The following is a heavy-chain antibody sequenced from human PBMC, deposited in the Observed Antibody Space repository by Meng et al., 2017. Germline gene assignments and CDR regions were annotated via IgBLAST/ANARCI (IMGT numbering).Heavy chain of an antibody. D-gene: IGHD3-10*01. CDR1: GFTFSSYA. CDR2: INPNSGGT. Sequence: GESLKISCAASGFTFSSYAMHWVRQAPGQGLEWMGWINPNSGGTNYAQKFQGRVTMTRDTSISTAYMELSRLRSDDTAVYYCARLRGQSMVRGVLSAYWGQGTLVTVSS. V-gene: IGHV1-2*02. CDR3: ARLRGQSMVRGVLSAY. J-gene: IGHJ4*02.